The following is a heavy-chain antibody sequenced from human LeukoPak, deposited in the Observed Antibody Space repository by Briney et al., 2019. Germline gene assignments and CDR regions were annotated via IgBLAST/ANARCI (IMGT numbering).Heavy chain of an antibody. CDR1: GGSISSSSYY. CDR3: ATSGAPRRFDY. Sequence: SETLSLTCTVSGGSISSSSYYWGWIRQPPGKGLEWIGTMYYSGSTYYNPSPKSRVTISVDTSKNQFSLNLSSVTAADTAVYYCATSGAPRRFDYWGQGTLVTVSS. CDR2: MYYSGST. D-gene: IGHD6-6*01. J-gene: IGHJ4*02. V-gene: IGHV4-39*01.